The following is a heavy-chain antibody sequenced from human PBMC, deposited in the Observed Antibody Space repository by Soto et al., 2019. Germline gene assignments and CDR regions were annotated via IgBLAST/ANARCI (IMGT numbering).Heavy chain of an antibody. V-gene: IGHV3-30*18. CDR2: ISYDGSNK. CDR1: GFTFSSYG. Sequence: QVQLVESGGGVVQPGRSLRLSCAVSGFTFSSYGMHWVRQAPGKGLEWVAVISYDGSNKYYADSVKGRFTISRDNSKNTLQLQRDSLRAEDTAVYYCAKKVTPHSCGWTDAFDTWGQGTIVSVSS. D-gene: IGHD6-19*01. CDR3: AKKVTPHSCGWTDAFDT. J-gene: IGHJ3*02.